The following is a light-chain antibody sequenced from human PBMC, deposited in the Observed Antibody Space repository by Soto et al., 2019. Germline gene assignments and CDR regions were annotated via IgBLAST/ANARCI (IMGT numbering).Light chain of an antibody. J-gene: IGLJ1*01. CDR3: CSYAGSSTSV. Sequence: QSVLSPPASVSGSPGRSITISCTGTSSDVGSYNLVSWYQQHPGKAPKLMIYEVSKRPSGVSNRFSGSKSGNTASLTISGLQAEDEADYYCCSYAGSSTSVFGTGTKVTVL. CDR2: EVS. V-gene: IGLV2-23*02. CDR1: SSDVGSYNL.